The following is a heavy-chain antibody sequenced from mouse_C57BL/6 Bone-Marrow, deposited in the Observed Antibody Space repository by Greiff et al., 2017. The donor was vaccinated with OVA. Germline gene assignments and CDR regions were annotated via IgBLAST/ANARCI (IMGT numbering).Heavy chain of an antibody. Sequence: EVQLQQSGAELVRPGASVKLSCTASGFNIKDDYMHWVKQRPEQGLEWIGWIDPENGDTEYASQFQGKATITADTSSNTAYLQLSSLTSEDTAVYYCTTYYGNYVDYWGQGTTLTVSS. CDR2: IDPENGDT. D-gene: IGHD2-1*01. CDR1: GFNIKDDY. V-gene: IGHV14-4*01. CDR3: TTYYGNYVDY. J-gene: IGHJ2*01.